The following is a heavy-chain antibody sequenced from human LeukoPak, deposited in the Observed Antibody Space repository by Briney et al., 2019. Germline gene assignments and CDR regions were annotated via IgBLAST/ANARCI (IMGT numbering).Heavy chain of an antibody. Sequence: GGSLRLSCAASGFTFSSYGMHWVRQAPGKGLEWVAFIRYDGSNKYYADSVKGRFTISRDNSKNTLYLQMNSLRAEDTAVYYCARPIMVQGNNFAAFDSWGQGTLVTVSS. J-gene: IGHJ4*02. CDR2: IRYDGSNK. D-gene: IGHD3-10*01. V-gene: IGHV3-30*02. CDR1: GFTFSSYG. CDR3: ARPIMVQGNNFAAFDS.